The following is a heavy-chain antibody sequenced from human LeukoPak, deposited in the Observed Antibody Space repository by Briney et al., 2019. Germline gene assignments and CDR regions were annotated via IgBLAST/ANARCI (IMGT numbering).Heavy chain of an antibody. CDR1: GDAFSGYW. Sequence: ASVKVSCKASGDAFSGYWIHWVRQAPGQGLEWMGWINPSSGATDYEQKFQGRVTMTRDTSISTAYRELSRLRSDDTAVYYCARDWYGMDVWGQGTTVTVSS. V-gene: IGHV1-2*02. CDR3: ARDWYGMDV. CDR2: INPSSGAT. J-gene: IGHJ6*02.